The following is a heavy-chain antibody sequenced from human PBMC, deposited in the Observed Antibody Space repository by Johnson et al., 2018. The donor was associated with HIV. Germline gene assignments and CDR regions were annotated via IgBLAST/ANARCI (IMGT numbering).Heavy chain of an antibody. CDR1: GFTFSSYG. V-gene: IGHV3-33*01. Sequence: VQLVESGGGFVQPGGSLRLSCAASGFTFSSYGMHWVRQAPGKGLEWVALIWYDGTNKYYADSVKGRFTISRDNSKNTLYVQMNSLRAEDTAVYYCARGIQPDAFDIWGQGTMVTVSS. CDR2: IWYDGTNK. D-gene: IGHD2-2*01. J-gene: IGHJ3*02. CDR3: ARGIQPDAFDI.